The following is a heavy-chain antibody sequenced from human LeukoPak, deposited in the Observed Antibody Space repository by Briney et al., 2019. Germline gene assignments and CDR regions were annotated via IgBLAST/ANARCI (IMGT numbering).Heavy chain of an antibody. CDR1: GFTFSSYG. Sequence: PGGSLRLSRAASGFTFSSYGMHWVRQAPGKGLEWVAVIWYDGSNKYYADSVKGRFTISRDNSKKTLYLQMNSLRAEDTAVYYCAKYASSTNYYFGMDVWGQGTTVTVFS. V-gene: IGHV3-33*06. D-gene: IGHD2-2*01. CDR3: AKYASSTNYYFGMDV. CDR2: IWYDGSNK. J-gene: IGHJ6*02.